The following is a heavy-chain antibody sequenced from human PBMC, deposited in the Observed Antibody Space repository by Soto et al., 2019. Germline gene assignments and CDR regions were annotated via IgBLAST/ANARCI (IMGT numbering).Heavy chain of an antibody. CDR1: GGSISNDNYY. CDR3: ARTASPAPFYDASADFER. CDR2: IYYSGST. Sequence: SETLSLTCTVSGGSISNDNYYWIWIRQSPGKGLEWIAYIYYSGSTYYNPSLKSRLTISVDPSKNQFSLKLSSVTAADTAVYYCARTASPAPFYDASADFERWGQGTLVTVSS. D-gene: IGHD3-22*01. J-gene: IGHJ5*02. V-gene: IGHV4-30-4*01.